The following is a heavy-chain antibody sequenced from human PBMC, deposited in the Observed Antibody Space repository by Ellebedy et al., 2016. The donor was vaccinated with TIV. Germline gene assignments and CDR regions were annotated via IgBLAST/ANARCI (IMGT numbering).Heavy chain of an antibody. D-gene: IGHD5-24*01. V-gene: IGHV3-48*02. CDR1: GFIFSNYG. CDR3: AKDLSRWLQYFDS. J-gene: IGHJ4*02. CDR2: IDSSSNTI. Sequence: GESLKISYAASGFIFSNYGMIWVRQAPGKGLEWVSYIDSSSNTIDYADSVKGRFTISRDNAKNSLYLQMSSLRDEDTAVYYCAKDLSRWLQYFDSWGQGTLVTVSS.